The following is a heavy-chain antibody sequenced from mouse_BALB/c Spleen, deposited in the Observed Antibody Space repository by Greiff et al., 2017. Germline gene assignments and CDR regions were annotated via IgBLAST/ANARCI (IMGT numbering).Heavy chain of an antibody. CDR2: ISYSGST. CDR1: GDSITSGY. Sequence: DVKLVESGPSLVKPSQTLSLTCSVTGDSITSGYWNWIRKFPGNKLEYMGYISYSGSTYYNPSLKSRISITRDTSKNQYYLQLNSVTTEDTATYYCARDGSSSAWFAYWGQGTLVTVSA. V-gene: IGHV3-8*02. D-gene: IGHD1-1*01. J-gene: IGHJ3*01. CDR3: ARDGSSSAWFAY.